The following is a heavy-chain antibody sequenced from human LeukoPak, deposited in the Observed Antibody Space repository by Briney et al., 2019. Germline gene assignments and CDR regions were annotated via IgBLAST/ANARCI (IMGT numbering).Heavy chain of an antibody. CDR1: GGSFSGYY. J-gene: IGHJ5*02. CDR3: ARVRSTLVRGVPRCFDP. Sequence: SETLSLTCAVYGGSFSGYYWSWVRQPPGKGLEWIGEINNSGRKKYNTYLTSGGTISVDTSNIQFSLKLSSVTAADTSVYDCARVRSTLVRGVPRCFDPWGQGTLVTVSS. D-gene: IGHD3-10*01. CDR2: INNSGRK. V-gene: IGHV4-34*01.